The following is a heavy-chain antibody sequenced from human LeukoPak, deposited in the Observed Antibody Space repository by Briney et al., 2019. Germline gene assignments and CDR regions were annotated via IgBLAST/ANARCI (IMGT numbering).Heavy chain of an antibody. CDR3: ARDKSRYYYDSSDAFDI. CDR2: INPNSGGT. V-gene: IGHV1-2*02. CDR1: GYTFTGYY. D-gene: IGHD3-22*01. Sequence: ASVKVSCKASGYTFTGYYMHWVRQAPGQGLEWMGWINPNSGGTNCAQKFQGRVTMTRDTSISTAYMELSRLRSDDTAVYYCARDKSRYYYDSSDAFDIWGQGTMVTVSS. J-gene: IGHJ3*02.